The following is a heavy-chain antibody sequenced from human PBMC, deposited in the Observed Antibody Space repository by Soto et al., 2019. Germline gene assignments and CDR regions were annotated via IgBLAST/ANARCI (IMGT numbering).Heavy chain of an antibody. CDR2: IKSKTDGGTT. J-gene: IGHJ6*02. Sequence: PGGSLRLSCAASGFTFSNAWMNWVRQAPGKGLEWVGRIKSKTDGGTTDYAAPVKGRFTISRDDSKNTLYLQMNSLKTEDTAVYYCTTDRILGVVIHYYYYCCMDVWGQGTTVTVSS. CDR1: GFTFSNAW. CDR3: TTDRILGVVIHYYYYCCMDV. D-gene: IGHD3-3*01. V-gene: IGHV3-15*07.